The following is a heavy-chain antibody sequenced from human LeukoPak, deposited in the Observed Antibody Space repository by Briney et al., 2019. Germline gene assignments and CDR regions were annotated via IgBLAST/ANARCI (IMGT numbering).Heavy chain of an antibody. D-gene: IGHD1-26*01. V-gene: IGHV3-23*01. CDR1: GFTFSSYA. CDR3: AKDIVGATTSID. Sequence: GGSLRLSCAASGFTFSSYAMSWVRQAPGKGLEWVSAISGSGGTTYYADSVKGRFTISRDNSKNTLYLQMNSLRAEDTAVYYCAKDIVGATTSIDWGQGTLVTVSS. J-gene: IGHJ4*02. CDR2: ISGSGGTT.